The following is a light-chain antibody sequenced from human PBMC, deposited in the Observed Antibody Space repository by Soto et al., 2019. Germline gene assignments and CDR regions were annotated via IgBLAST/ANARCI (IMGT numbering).Light chain of an antibody. CDR2: GAS. Sequence: EIVLTQSPGTLSLSPGERATLSCRASQSVSSTYLAWYQQKPGQAPRLLIYGASSRATGIPDRFSGSGSGTDFTLTISGLESEDFAVYYCQHFGSSQVAFGQGTKVEIK. J-gene: IGKJ1*01. V-gene: IGKV3-20*01. CDR3: QHFGSSQVA. CDR1: QSVSSTY.